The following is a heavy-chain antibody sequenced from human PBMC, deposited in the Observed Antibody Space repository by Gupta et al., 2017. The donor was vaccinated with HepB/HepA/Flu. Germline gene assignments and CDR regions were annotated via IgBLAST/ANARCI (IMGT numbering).Heavy chain of an antibody. CDR3: ARDLSLGTTFPWFDS. J-gene: IGHJ5*01. V-gene: IGHV3-33*01. D-gene: IGHD1-7*01. Sequence: QVKMVASGGGVVQPGRSLGLSCAVSGFSLGGYGMHWVRQTPGKGLEWVAVISFDGIETYYADSVKGRFTISRSNSMNTLYLQMNDLRAEDTALYYCARDLSLGTTFPWFDSWGQGTLVTVS. CDR2: ISFDGIET. CDR1: GFSLGGYG.